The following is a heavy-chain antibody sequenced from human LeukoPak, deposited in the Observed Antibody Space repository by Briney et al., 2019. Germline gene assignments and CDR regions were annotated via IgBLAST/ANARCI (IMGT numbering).Heavy chain of an antibody. CDR3: AKRGGAYYYDSSGYYYPSDYYFDY. CDR2: ISGSGGST. V-gene: IGHV3-23*01. D-gene: IGHD3-22*01. CDR1: GFTFSSYG. J-gene: IGHJ4*02. Sequence: GGSLRLSCAASGFTFSSYGMSWVRQAPGKGLEWVSAISGSGGSTYYADSVKGRFTISRDNSKNTLYLQMNSLRAEDTAVYYCAKRGGAYYYDSSGYYYPSDYYFDYWGQGTLVTVSS.